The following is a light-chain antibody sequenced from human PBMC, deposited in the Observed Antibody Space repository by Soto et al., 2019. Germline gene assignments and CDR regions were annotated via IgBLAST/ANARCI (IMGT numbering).Light chain of an antibody. CDR2: GAS. CDR3: QQIGSSPAT. CDR1: QSGSSSY. Sequence: EIVLTQSPGTLSLSPGERATLSCRASQSGSSSYLAWYQQKPGQAPRLVIYGASSRATGIPDRFSGSGSGTDFTLTISRLEPEDFAVYYCQQIGSSPATFGKGTKVDI. V-gene: IGKV3-20*01. J-gene: IGKJ1*01.